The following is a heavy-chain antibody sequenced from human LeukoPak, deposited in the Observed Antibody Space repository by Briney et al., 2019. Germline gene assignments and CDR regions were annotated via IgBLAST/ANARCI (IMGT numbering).Heavy chain of an antibody. V-gene: IGHV4-61*02. D-gene: IGHD3-9*01. CDR3: ARTVIRGYFDWLLLFDY. CDR1: GGSISSGSYY. J-gene: IGHJ4*02. CDR2: IYTSGST. Sequence: SETLSLTCTVSGGSISSGSYYWSWIRQPAGKGLEWIGRIYTSGSTNYNPSLKSRVTISVDTSKNQFSLKLSSVTAADTAVYYCARTVIRGYFDWLLLFDYWGQGTLVTVSS.